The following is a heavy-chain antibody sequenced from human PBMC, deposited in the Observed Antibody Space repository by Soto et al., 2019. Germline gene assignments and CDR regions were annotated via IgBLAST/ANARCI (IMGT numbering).Heavy chain of an antibody. Sequence: GESLKISCKGSGYSFAGYWITWVLEKPGKALEWMGRIVPSDSQSYYSPSFRGHVTISVTKSITTVFLQWSSLRASDTAMYYCARQIYDADTGPNFQYYFESWGQGTPVTVAS. CDR1: GYSFAGYW. D-gene: IGHD5-18*01. J-gene: IGHJ4*02. CDR2: IVPSDSQS. V-gene: IGHV5-10-1*01. CDR3: ARQIYDADTGPNFQYYFES.